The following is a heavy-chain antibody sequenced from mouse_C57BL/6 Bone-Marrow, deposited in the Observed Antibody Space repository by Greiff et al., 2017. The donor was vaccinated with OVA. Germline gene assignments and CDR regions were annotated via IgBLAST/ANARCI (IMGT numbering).Heavy chain of an antibody. CDR1: GYTFTSYT. Sequence: QVHVKQSGAELARPGASVKMSCKASGYTFTSYTMHWVKQRPGQGLEWIGYINPSSGYTKYNQKFKDKATLTADKSSSTAYMQLSSLTSEDSAVYYCARYGDYEFAYWGQGTLVTVSA. CDR2: INPSSGYT. J-gene: IGHJ3*01. D-gene: IGHD2-4*01. CDR3: ARYGDYEFAY. V-gene: IGHV1-4*01.